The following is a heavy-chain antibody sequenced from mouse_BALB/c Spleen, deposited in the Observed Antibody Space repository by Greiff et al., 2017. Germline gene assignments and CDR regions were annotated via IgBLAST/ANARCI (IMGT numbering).Heavy chain of an antibody. V-gene: IGHV5-6-5*01. D-gene: IGHD2-4*01. J-gene: IGHJ2*01. CDR3: ARHYDYDLPFDY. CDR2: ISSGGST. Sequence: EVQGVESGGGLVKPGGSLKLSCAAPGFTFSSYAMSWVRQTPEKRLEWVASISSGGSTYYPDSVKGRFTISRDNARNILYLQMSSLRSEDTAMYYCARHYDYDLPFDYWGQGTTLTVSS. CDR1: GFTFSSYA.